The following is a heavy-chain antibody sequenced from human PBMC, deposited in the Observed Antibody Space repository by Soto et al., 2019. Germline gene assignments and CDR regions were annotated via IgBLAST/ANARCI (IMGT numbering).Heavy chain of an antibody. V-gene: IGHV4-31*03. Sequence: SETLSLTCTVSGGSISSGGYYWSWIRQHPGKGLEWIGYIYYSGSTYNNPSLKSRVTISVDTSKNQFSLKLSSVTAADTAVYYCARLEWFGETKPPYFDYWGQGTLVTVSS. D-gene: IGHD3-10*01. CDR2: IYYSGST. J-gene: IGHJ4*02. CDR3: ARLEWFGETKPPYFDY. CDR1: GGSISSGGYY.